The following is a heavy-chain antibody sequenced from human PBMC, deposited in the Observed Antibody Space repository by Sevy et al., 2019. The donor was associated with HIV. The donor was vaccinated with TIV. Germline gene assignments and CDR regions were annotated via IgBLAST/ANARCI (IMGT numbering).Heavy chain of an antibody. J-gene: IGHJ5*02. CDR3: TTILGGSTGS. CDR1: GFTFNSAY. CDR2: SVSKINGGIV. V-gene: IGHV3-15*04. D-gene: IGHD3-16*01. Sequence: GGCLRLSCAASGFTFNSAYMNWVRQAPGKGLEWVGRSVSKINGGIVNYAAPVKGRFIISRDDSKNTLFLQMNTLRTEDTAMYYCTTILGGSTGSWGQGTLVTVSS.